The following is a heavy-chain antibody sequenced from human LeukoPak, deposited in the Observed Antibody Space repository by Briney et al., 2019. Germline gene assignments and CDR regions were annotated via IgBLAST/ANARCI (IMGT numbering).Heavy chain of an antibody. CDR1: GGSISSSSYY. D-gene: IGHD6-13*01. CDR3: ARRLSSSWYNWVDP. V-gene: IGHV4-39*01. CDR2: IYYSGST. Sequence: SETLSLTCTVSGGSISSSSYYWGWIRQPPEKRVEWIGSIYYSGSTYYNPSLNSRVTISVDTSKNQVSLKLSSVTAADTAVYYCARRLSSSWYNWVDPWGQGTLVTVSS. J-gene: IGHJ5*02.